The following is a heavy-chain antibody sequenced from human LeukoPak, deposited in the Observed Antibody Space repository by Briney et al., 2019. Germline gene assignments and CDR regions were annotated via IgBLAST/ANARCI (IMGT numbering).Heavy chain of an antibody. CDR3: ARSLEKATIRTSLDY. V-gene: IGHV3-30-3*01. CDR1: GFTFSSYP. CDR2: ISSDGSSK. Sequence: GGSLRLSCAASGFTFSSYPIHWVRQAPGKGLEWVAVISSDGSSKYYADSVKVRFTISGGNSKNTLYLQMNSLRAEDTAVYYCARSLEKATIRTSLDYWGQGTLVAVSS. J-gene: IGHJ4*02. D-gene: IGHD5-24*01.